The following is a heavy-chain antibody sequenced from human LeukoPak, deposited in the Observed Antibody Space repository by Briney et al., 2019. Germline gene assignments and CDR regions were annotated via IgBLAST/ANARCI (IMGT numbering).Heavy chain of an antibody. Sequence: GGSLRLSCAASGFTFSSYAMHWVRQAPGKGLEWVVVISYDGSNKYYADSVKGRFTISRDNSKNTLYLQMNSLRAEDTAVYYCARDVWGQGTTVTVSS. J-gene: IGHJ6*02. CDR2: ISYDGSNK. CDR1: GFTFSSYA. CDR3: ARDV. V-gene: IGHV3-30-3*01.